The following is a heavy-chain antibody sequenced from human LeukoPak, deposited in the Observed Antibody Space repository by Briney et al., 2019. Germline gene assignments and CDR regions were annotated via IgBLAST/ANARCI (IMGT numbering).Heavy chain of an antibody. CDR3: ARARILGDRWLVPFDY. Sequence: SQTLSLTCTVSGGSISSGSYYWSWIRQPAGKGLEWIGRIYTSGSTNYNPSLKSRVTISVDTSKNQFSLKLSSVTAADTAVYYCARARILGDRWLVPFDYWGQGTLVTVSS. V-gene: IGHV4-61*02. CDR1: GGSISSGSYY. CDR2: IYTSGST. D-gene: IGHD6-19*01. J-gene: IGHJ4*02.